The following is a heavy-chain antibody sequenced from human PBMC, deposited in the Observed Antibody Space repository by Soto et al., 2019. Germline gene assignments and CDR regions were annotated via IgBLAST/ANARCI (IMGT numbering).Heavy chain of an antibody. D-gene: IGHD2-15*01. CDR2: IIPIFGTA. CDR1: GGTFSSYA. J-gene: IGHJ5*02. Sequence: SVKVSCKASGGTFSSYAISWVRQAPGQGLEWMGGIIPIFGTANYAQKFQGRVTITADESTSTAYMELSSLRSEDTAVYYCARQLQRRAATYWFDPWGQGTLVTVSS. CDR3: ARQLQRRAATYWFDP. V-gene: IGHV1-69*13.